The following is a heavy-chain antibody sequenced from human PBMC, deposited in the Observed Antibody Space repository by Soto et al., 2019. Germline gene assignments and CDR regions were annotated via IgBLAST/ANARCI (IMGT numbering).Heavy chain of an antibody. V-gene: IGHV5-10-1*01. J-gene: IGHJ3*02. Sequence: GESLKISCKGSGYSFTSYWISWVRQMPGKGLEWMGRIDPSDSYTNYSPSFQGHVTISADKSISTAYLQWSSLKASDTAMYYCARLRYCSSTSCYTPFDIWGQGTMVTVSS. CDR1: GYSFTSYW. CDR3: ARLRYCSSTSCYTPFDI. D-gene: IGHD2-2*02. CDR2: IDPSDSYT.